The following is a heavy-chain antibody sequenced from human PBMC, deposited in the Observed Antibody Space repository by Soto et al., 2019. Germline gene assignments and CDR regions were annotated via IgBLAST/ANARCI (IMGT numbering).Heavy chain of an antibody. J-gene: IGHJ3*02. CDR1: GFTFSSYA. D-gene: IGHD3-3*01. V-gene: IGHV3-23*01. Sequence: GGSLRLSCAASGFTFSSYAMSWVRQAPGKGLEWVSAISGSGGSTYYADSVKGRFTISRDNSKITLYLQMNSLRAEDTAVYYCAKGSDRITIFGVVSDAFDIWGQGTMVTVSS. CDR3: AKGSDRITIFGVVSDAFDI. CDR2: ISGSGGST.